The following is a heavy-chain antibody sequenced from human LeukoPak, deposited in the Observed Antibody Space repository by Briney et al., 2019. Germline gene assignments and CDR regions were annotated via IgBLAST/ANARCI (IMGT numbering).Heavy chain of an antibody. D-gene: IGHD2-21*02. CDR2: ISPFNGKT. V-gene: IGHV1-18*01. CDR1: GYTFITSG. CDR3: VRDRDATPDDVRDY. J-gene: IGHJ4*02. Sequence: ASVKVSCKASGYTFITSGITWVRQAPGHGLKWMGWISPFNGKTRFAEEFQDRLTMTTDTPTRTAYMVLRSLRSDDTAVYYCVRDRDATPDDVRDYWGQGTLVTVFS.